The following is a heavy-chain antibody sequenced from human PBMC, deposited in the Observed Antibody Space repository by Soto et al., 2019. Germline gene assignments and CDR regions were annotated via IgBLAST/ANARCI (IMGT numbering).Heavy chain of an antibody. CDR3: ASDQTTVTTGSAFDI. D-gene: IGHD4-17*01. CDR2: IIPIFGTA. J-gene: IGHJ3*02. CDR1: GGTFSRYA. Sequence: VKDSCKARGGTFSRYAISWVRQAPGQGLEWMGGIIPIFGTANYAQKFQGRVTITADESTSTAYMELSSLRSEDTAVYYCASDQTTVTTGSAFDIWGQGTMVTVSS. V-gene: IGHV1-69*13.